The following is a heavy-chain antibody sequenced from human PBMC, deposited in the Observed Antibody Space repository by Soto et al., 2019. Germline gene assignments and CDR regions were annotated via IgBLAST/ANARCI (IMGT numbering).Heavy chain of an antibody. D-gene: IGHD1-26*01. Sequence: QVQLVQSGAEVRRPGASVRVSCKASGYTFTDYGFSWVRPAPGQGLEWMGWITTYTGNTKFAQKFQGRVTMTTDRVTSTAYMDLRSLTSDDTAVDCCVRDRGSGSYYFGPYYCDYWGQGTLVTVSS. CDR2: ITTYTGNT. CDR1: GYTFTDYG. V-gene: IGHV1-18*01. J-gene: IGHJ4*02. CDR3: VRDRGSGSYYFGPYYCDY.